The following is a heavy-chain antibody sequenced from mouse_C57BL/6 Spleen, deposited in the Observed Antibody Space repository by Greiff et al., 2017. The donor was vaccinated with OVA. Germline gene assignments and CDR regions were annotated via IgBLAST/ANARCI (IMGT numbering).Heavy chain of an antibody. CDR1: GFTFSSYA. J-gene: IGHJ1*03. CDR2: ISSGGDYI. Sequence: VQLVESGEGLVKPGGSLKLSCAASGFTFSSYAMSWVRQTPEKRLEWVAYISSGGDYIYYADTVKGRFTISRDNARNTLYLQMSSLKSEDTAMYYCTRAEPFGSSYRYFDVWGTGTTVTVSS. V-gene: IGHV5-9-1*02. D-gene: IGHD1-1*01. CDR3: TRAEPFGSSYRYFDV.